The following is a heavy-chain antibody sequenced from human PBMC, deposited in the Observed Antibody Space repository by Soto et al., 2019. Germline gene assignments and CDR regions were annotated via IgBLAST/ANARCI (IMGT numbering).Heavy chain of an antibody. CDR2: IVVGSGNT. V-gene: IGHV1-58*01. Sequence: GASVKVSCKASGFTFTSSAVQWVRQARGQRLEWIGWIVVGSGNTNYAQKFQERVTITRDMSTSTAYMELSSLRSEDTAVYYCAARPNYYDSSGYHTFFDYWGQGTLVTVSS. CDR3: AARPNYYDSSGYHTFFDY. J-gene: IGHJ4*02. CDR1: GFTFTSSA. D-gene: IGHD3-22*01.